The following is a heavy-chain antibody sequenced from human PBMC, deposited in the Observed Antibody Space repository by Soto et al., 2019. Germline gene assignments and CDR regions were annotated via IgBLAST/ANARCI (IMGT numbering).Heavy chain of an antibody. D-gene: IGHD2-8*02. Sequence: GGSLRLSCAASGFTFSTYAMHWVRQAPGKGLEWVAVISYDGSNKYYADSVKGRFTISRDNSKNTLYLQMNSLRAEDTAVYYCTTDGASPTPRHPSLVKGGQETLVTAFS. CDR1: GFTFSTYA. CDR3: TTDGASPTPRHPSLVK. J-gene: IGHJ4*02. V-gene: IGHV3-30-3*01. CDR2: ISYDGSNK.